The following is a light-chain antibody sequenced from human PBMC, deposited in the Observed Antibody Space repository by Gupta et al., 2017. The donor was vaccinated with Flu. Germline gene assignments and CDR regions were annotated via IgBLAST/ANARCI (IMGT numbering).Light chain of an antibody. V-gene: IGKV4-1*01. Sequence: DIVLTQSPDSLAVSLGERATINCKSSQSILYSSSNKSYLAWYQQKPRQPPKLLIYWASTREFGVPDRFSGSGSGTHFTLTISSLQAEDVAVYFCQQYSNSPPHTFGQGTKLEIK. CDR2: WAS. CDR1: QSILYSSSNKSY. CDR3: QQYSNSPPHT. J-gene: IGKJ2*01.